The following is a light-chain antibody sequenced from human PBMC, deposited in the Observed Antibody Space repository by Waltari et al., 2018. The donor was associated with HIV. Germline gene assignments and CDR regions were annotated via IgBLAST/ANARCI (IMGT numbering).Light chain of an antibody. CDR2: RNN. CDR1: SSNIGSNY. Sequence: QSVLTQTPSASGTPGQRVTISCSGSSSNIGSNYVYWYQQLPGTAPKLLIYRNNQRPSGVTDRFSGSKSGTSASLAISGLRSEDEADYYCAAWDNSLSVLVVFGGGTKLTVL. J-gene: IGLJ2*01. V-gene: IGLV1-47*01. CDR3: AAWDNSLSVLVV.